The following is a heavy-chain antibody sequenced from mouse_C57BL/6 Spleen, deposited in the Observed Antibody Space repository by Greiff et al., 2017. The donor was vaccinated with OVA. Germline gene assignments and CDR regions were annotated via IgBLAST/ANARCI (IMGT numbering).Heavy chain of an antibody. CDR1: GYSITSGYD. V-gene: IGHV3-1*01. Sequence: EVKLQESGPGMVKPSQSLSLTCTVTGYSITSGYDWHWIRHFPGNKLEWMGYISYSGSTNYNPSLKSRISITHDTSKNHFFLKLNSVTTEDTATYYCARGGANYYGSSYGGFAYWGQGTLVTVSA. CDR3: ARGGANYYGSSYGGFAY. D-gene: IGHD1-1*01. CDR2: ISYSGST. J-gene: IGHJ3*01.